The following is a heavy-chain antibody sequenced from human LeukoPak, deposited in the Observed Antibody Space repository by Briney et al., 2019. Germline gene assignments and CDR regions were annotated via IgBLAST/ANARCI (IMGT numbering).Heavy chain of an antibody. J-gene: IGHJ4*02. CDR2: ISEDGGDT. D-gene: IGHD1-14*01. V-gene: IGHV3-43*02. Sequence: GGSLRLSCAASGFTFDDYAMHWVRQTPGKGLECVSLISEDGGDTRYADSVKGRFTISRDNSKNSLYLQMNSLRAEDTAFYYCAKDKTRGPGDYWGQGTLVTVSS. CDR1: GFTFDDYA. CDR3: AKDKTRGPGDY.